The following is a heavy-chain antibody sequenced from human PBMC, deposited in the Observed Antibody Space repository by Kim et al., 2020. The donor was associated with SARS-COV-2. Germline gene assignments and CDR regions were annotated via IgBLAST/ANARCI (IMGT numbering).Heavy chain of an antibody. Sequence: SETLSLTCAVYGGSFSGYYWSWIRQPPGKGLEWIGEINHSGSTNYNPSLKSRVTISVDTSKNQFSLKLSSVTAADTAVYYCARGRGSLWFGELLGNYFDYWGQGTLVTVSS. CDR2: INHSGST. D-gene: IGHD3-10*01. V-gene: IGHV4-34*01. CDR3: ARGRGSLWFGELLGNYFDY. J-gene: IGHJ4*02. CDR1: GGSFSGYY.